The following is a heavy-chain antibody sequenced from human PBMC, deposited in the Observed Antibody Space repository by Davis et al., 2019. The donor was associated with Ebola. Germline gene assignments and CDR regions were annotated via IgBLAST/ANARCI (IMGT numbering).Heavy chain of an antibody. V-gene: IGHV1-69*13. CDR3: AILGREADYGDYYARDYFDY. Sequence: SVKVSCKASGGTFSSYAISWVRQAPGQGLEWMGGIIPIFGTANYAQKFQGRVTITADESTSTAYMELSSLRSEDTAVYYCAILGREADYGDYYARDYFDYWGQGTLVTVSS. CDR2: IIPIFGTA. J-gene: IGHJ4*02. D-gene: IGHD4-17*01. CDR1: GGTFSSYA.